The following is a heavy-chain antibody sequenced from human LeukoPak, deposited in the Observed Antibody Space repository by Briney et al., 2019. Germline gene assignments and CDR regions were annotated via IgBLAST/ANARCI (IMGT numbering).Heavy chain of an antibody. CDR1: GYTFTSYD. D-gene: IGHD3-22*01. Sequence: SVKVSCKASGYTFTSYDINWVRQATGQGLEWMGWMNPNSGNTGYAQKFQGRVTMTRNTSISTAYMELSSLRSEDTAVYYCASYYYDSSGYFVFDYWGQGTLVTVSS. CDR3: ASYYYDSSGYFVFDY. V-gene: IGHV1-8*01. J-gene: IGHJ4*02. CDR2: MNPNSGNT.